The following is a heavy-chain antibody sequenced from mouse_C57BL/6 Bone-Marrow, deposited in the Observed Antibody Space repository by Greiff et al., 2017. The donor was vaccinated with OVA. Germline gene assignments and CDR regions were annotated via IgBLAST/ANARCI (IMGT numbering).Heavy chain of an antibody. CDR3: SRQAHAMDY. V-gene: IGHV1-66*01. CDR1: GYSFTSYY. CDR2: IYPGSGNT. Sequence: QVQLQQSGPELVKPGASVKISCKASGYSFTSYYIHWVKQRPGQGLEWIGWIYPGSGNTKYNEKFKGKATLTADTSSSTAYMQLSSLTSEDSADYYCSRQAHAMDYWGQGTSVTVSS. D-gene: IGHD3-2*01. J-gene: IGHJ4*01.